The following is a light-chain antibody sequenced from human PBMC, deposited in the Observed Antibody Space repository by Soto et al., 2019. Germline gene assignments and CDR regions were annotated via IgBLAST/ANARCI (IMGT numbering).Light chain of an antibody. CDR1: SANIGAGDD. CDR2: GDS. Sequence: QSVLTQPPSVSGAPGQRVTISCTGSSANIGAGDDVHWYQQLPGTAPHLLIYGDSNRPSGVPDRFSGAKSGTSASLAITGLQAEDEDDYYCQSFDISLRGYWVFGGGTKLTVL. CDR3: QSFDISLRGYWV. J-gene: IGLJ3*02. V-gene: IGLV1-40*01.